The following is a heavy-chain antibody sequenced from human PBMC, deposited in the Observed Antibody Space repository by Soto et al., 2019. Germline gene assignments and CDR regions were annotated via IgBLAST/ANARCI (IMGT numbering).Heavy chain of an antibody. Sequence: SETLSLTCTVSGGSISSYYWSWIRQPPGKGLEWIGYIYYSGSTNYNPSLKSRVTISVDTSKNQFSLKLTSVTAADTAVYYCARNVDKARAYYFDFWGQGTLVTVSS. J-gene: IGHJ4*02. CDR2: IYYSGST. V-gene: IGHV4-59*01. CDR1: GGSISSYY. CDR3: ARNVDKARAYYFDF. D-gene: IGHD5-18*01.